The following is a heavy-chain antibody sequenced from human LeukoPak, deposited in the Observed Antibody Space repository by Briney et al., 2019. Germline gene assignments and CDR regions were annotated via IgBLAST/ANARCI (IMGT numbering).Heavy chain of an antibody. CDR1: GFTFRDYA. Sequence: PGGSLRLSCAASGFTFRDYAMSWVRLAPGKGLQWVGFIGSKTYGGAADYGASVKGRFTIYRDDSQSIAYLLMNRLEIEDTAVYYCTRIGIGIIGRDPVDYWGQGTLVTVSS. CDR2: IGSKTYGGAA. CDR3: TRIGIGIIGRDPVDY. J-gene: IGHJ4*02. D-gene: IGHD2-21*01. V-gene: IGHV3-49*04.